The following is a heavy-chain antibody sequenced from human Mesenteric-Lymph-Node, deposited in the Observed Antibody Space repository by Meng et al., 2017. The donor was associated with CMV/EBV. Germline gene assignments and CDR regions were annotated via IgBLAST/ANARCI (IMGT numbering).Heavy chain of an antibody. D-gene: IGHD3-9*01. V-gene: IGHV4-34*01. CDR2: INHSGST. Sequence: QVPLPQGGGGLLEPSETLSVTCAVYGGSFSGYYWNWIRQSPEKGLEWIGEINHSGSTTYNPSFTNRIIISVDTSTNQISLNMSSVTAADTAVYYCARGSSYDILTGYFDYWGQGALVTVSS. J-gene: IGHJ4*02. CDR3: ARGSSYDILTGYFDY. CDR1: GGSFSGYY.